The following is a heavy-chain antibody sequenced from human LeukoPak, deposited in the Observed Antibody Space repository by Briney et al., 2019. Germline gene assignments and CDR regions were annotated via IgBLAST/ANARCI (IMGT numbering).Heavy chain of an antibody. CDR1: GGSFSGYY. D-gene: IGHD6-13*01. CDR2: INHSGST. J-gene: IGHJ4*02. CDR3: AREGIAAPFDY. V-gene: IGHV4-34*01. Sequence: SETLSLTCAVYGGSFSGYYWSWIRQPPGKGLEWIGEINHSGSTNYNPSLKSRVTISVDTSKNQFSLKLSSVTAADTAVYYCAREGIAAPFDYWGQGTLVTVSS.